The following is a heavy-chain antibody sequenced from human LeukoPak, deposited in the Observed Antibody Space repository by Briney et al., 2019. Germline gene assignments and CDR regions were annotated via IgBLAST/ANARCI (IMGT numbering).Heavy chain of an antibody. D-gene: IGHD3-16*02. CDR1: GFNFNDYS. J-gene: IGHJ4*02. CDR3: ARRGYYDYVWGSYRPFDY. CDR2: ISNRVGYI. V-gene: IGHV3-21*01. Sequence: GGSLRLSCAASGFNFNDYSMNWVRQAPGKGLEWVSSISNRVGYIYYADSVKGRFTISRDNAKNSLYLQMNSLRAEDTAVYYCARRGYYDYVWGSYRPFDYWGQGTLVTVSS.